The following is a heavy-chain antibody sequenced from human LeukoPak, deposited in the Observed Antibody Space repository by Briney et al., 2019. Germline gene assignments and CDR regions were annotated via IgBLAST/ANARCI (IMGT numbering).Heavy chain of an antibody. CDR1: GFTFSSYD. Sequence: PGGSLRLSCAASGFTFSSYDMTWVRQAPGRGLEWVSSIRPSGDNTYYGDSVRGLFTFSRDNSKNTLCLQMNSLSAEDTAVYYCAKCVGRVVVITTISFVNWGQGTMVTVSS. CDR2: IRPSGDNT. V-gene: IGHV3-23*01. J-gene: IGHJ3*01. CDR3: AKCVGRVVVITTISFVN. D-gene: IGHD3-22*01.